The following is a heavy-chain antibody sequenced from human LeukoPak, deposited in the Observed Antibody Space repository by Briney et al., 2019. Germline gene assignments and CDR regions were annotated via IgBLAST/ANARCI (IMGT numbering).Heavy chain of an antibody. CDR1: GFTFSSHA. CDR2: ISYDGSNK. CDR3: ARDLGVLRFLEWFFSKPDY. Sequence: GGSLRLSCAASGFTFSSHAMHWVRQAPGKGLEWVAVISYDGSNKYYADSVKGRFTISRDNSKNTLYLQMNSLRAEDTAVYYCARDLGVLRFLEWFFSKPDYWGQGTLVTVSS. J-gene: IGHJ4*02. V-gene: IGHV3-30*04. D-gene: IGHD3-3*01.